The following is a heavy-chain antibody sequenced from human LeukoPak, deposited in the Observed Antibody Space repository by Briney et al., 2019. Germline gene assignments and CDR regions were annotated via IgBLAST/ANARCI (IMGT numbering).Heavy chain of an antibody. CDR2: ISGSGGST. Sequence: GGSLRLSCAASGFTFSSYAMSWVRQAPGKGLEWVSAISGSGGSTYYADSVKGRFTISRDNSKNTLYLQMNSLRAEDTAVYYCAKDLRRALVSSSSYYFDYWGQGTLVTVSS. CDR1: GFTFSSYA. V-gene: IGHV3-23*01. J-gene: IGHJ4*02. CDR3: AKDLRRALVSSSSYYFDY. D-gene: IGHD6-6*01.